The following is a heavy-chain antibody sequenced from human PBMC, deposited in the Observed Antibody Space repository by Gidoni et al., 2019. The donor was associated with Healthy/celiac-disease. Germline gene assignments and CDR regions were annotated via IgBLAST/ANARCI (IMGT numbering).Heavy chain of an antibody. V-gene: IGHV3-30*18. J-gene: IGHJ4*02. Sequence: YGSYGMHWVRQAPGKGLEWVAVISYDGSNKYYADSVKGRFTISRDNSKNTLCLQMNSLRAEDTAVYYCAKEMGYSGYDSFDYWGQGTLVTVSS. D-gene: IGHD5-12*01. CDR3: AKEMGYSGYDSFDY. CDR1: YGSYG. CDR2: ISYDGSNK.